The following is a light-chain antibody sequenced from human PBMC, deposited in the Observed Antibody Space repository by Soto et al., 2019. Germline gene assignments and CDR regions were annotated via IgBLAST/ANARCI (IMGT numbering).Light chain of an antibody. J-gene: IGKJ1*01. Sequence: DIQMTQSPSTLSASVGDRDTITCRASQSISSWLAWYQQKPGKAPKLLIYKASSLESGVPSRFSGSGSGTELTLTISSLQPDDFATYYCQQYNSYWWTFGQGTKVEIK. CDR1: QSISSW. V-gene: IGKV1-5*03. CDR3: QQYNSYWWT. CDR2: KAS.